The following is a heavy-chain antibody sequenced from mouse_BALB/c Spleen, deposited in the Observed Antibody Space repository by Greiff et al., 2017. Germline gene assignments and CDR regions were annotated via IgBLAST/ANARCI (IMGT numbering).Heavy chain of an antibody. CDR3: ARSTYGSSYNYAMDY. CDR1: GFTFSSYA. J-gene: IGHJ4*01. CDR2: ISSGGSYT. V-gene: IGHV5-9-4*01. D-gene: IGHD1-1*01. Sequence: DVQLVESGGGLVKPGGSLKLSCAASGFTFSSYAMSWVRQSPEKRLEWVAEISSGGSYTYYPDTVTGRFTISRDNAKNTLYLEMSSLRSEDTAMYYCARSTYGSSYNYAMDYWGQGTSVTVSS.